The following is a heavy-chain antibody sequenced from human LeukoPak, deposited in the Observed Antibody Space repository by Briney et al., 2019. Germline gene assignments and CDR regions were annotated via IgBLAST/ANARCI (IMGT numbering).Heavy chain of an antibody. CDR3: ARHWGVGATYFDY. J-gene: IGHJ4*02. D-gene: IGHD1-26*01. CDR1: GGSISSSTYY. Sequence: SETLSLTCTVSGGSISSSTYYWGWIRQPPGKGVEWIGSIYYSGSTYYNPSLKSRVTISVDTSKNQFSLKLSSVTAADTAVYYCARHWGVGATYFDYWGQGTLVTVSS. V-gene: IGHV4-39*01. CDR2: IYYSGST.